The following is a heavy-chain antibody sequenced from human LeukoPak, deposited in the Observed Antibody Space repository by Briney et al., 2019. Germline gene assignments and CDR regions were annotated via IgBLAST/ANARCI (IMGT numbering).Heavy chain of an antibody. V-gene: IGHV1-18*01. CDR3: ARDRREEYSNPMGRGGTDY. CDR2: ISAYNGNT. CDR1: GYTFTSYG. J-gene: IGHJ4*02. Sequence: ASVKVSCKASGYTFTSYGISWVRQAPGQGLEWMGWISAYNGNTNYAQKLQGRVTMTTDTSTSPAYMELRSLRSDDTAVYYCARDRREEYSNPMGRGGTDYWGQGTLVTVSS. D-gene: IGHD4-11*01.